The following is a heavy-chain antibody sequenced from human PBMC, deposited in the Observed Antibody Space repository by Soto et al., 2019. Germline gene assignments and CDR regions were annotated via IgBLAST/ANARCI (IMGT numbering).Heavy chain of an antibody. CDR2: ISAHNGNT. CDR1: GYTFTSYG. D-gene: IGHD3-10*01. Sequence: GASVKVSCKGSGYTFTSYGITWVRQAPGQGLEWMGWISAHNGNTKYAQKLQGRVTMTTDTSTSTAYMELRSLRSDDTAVFYCAREMVRGVGSDYWGQGTLVTVSS. CDR3: AREMVRGVGSDY. V-gene: IGHV1-18*01. J-gene: IGHJ4*02.